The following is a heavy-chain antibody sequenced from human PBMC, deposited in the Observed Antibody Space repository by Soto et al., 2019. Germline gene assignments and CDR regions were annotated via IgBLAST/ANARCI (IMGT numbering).Heavy chain of an antibody. CDR2: ISDNGRP. CDR1: DGSISSGGYY. J-gene: IGHJ4*02. V-gene: IGHV4-31*03. Sequence: PSETLSLTCSASDGSISSGGYYWSWIRLHPGKGLEWIGYISDNGRPYYNPSLKSRATISEDRSKNQFSLRLRSVTAADTAVYYCARNDSGSKNFDYWGQGTLVTVSS. D-gene: IGHD3-10*01. CDR3: ARNDSGSKNFDY.